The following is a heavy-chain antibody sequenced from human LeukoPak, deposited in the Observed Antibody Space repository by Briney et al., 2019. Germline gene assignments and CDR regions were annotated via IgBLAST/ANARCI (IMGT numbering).Heavy chain of an antibody. Sequence: SETLSLTCAVYGGSFSVDYSSWIRQPPGTGLEWIGEINHSGGTNYNTSLTRRVTISVDTSKNQVSLKLSSVTAADTAVYYCARGRINYYDSSGYYCVDFDYWGQGTLVTVSS. V-gene: IGHV4-34*01. D-gene: IGHD3-22*01. CDR3: ARGRINYYDSSGYYCVDFDY. CDR2: INHSGGT. CDR1: GGSFSVDY. J-gene: IGHJ4*02.